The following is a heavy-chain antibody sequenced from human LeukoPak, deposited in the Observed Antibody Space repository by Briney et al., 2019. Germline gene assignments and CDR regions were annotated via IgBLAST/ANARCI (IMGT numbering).Heavy chain of an antibody. CDR2: ISSSSTI. Sequence: PGGSLRLSCAASGFTFSSYSMNWVRQAPGKGLEWVSYISSSSTIYYADSVKGRFTISRDNGKNSLYLQMNSLRAEDTAVYYCARHLSGITGYTYGRGIDYWGQGTLVTVSS. J-gene: IGHJ4*02. CDR3: ARHLSGITGYTYGRGIDY. D-gene: IGHD5-18*01. V-gene: IGHV3-48*01. CDR1: GFTFSSYS.